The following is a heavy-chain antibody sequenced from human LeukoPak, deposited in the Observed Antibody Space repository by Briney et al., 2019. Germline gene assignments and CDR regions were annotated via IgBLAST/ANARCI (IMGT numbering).Heavy chain of an antibody. J-gene: IGHJ4*02. Sequence: GGSLRLSCAASGLTFSIYWMSWVRQAPGKGLEWVANIKQDGSEKYYVDSVKGRFTISRDNAKNSLYLQMNSLRAEDTAVYYCATDLGSSRPNYWGQGTLVTVSS. CDR1: GLTFSIYW. D-gene: IGHD6-13*01. CDR3: ATDLGSSRPNY. CDR2: IKQDGSEK. V-gene: IGHV3-7*04.